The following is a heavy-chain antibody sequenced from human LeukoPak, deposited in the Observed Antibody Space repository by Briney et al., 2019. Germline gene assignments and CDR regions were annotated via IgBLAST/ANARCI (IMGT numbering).Heavy chain of an antibody. CDR3: AKDQADCSSSSCYERGFDY. V-gene: IGHV3-23*01. D-gene: IGHD2-2*01. J-gene: IGHJ4*02. CDR2: LSGSGDST. CDR1: GFTFSDYG. Sequence: GGSLRLSCAASGFTFSDYGMSWVRQAPGKGLEWVPALSGSGDSTYYADSVKGRFTISRDNSKNTLDLQMNSLGVEDTAVYYCAKDQADCSSSSCYERGFDYWGQGTLVTVSS.